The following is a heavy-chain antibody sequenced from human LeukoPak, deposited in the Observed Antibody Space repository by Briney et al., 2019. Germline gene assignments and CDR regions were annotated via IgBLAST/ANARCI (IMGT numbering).Heavy chain of an antibody. CDR3: AREGDYYDSSGYYFNWFDP. J-gene: IGHJ5*02. Sequence: NPSETLSLTCSVSGDSVSSTAYYWGWIRQPPGKGLEWIASNLYSVKSYYNPSLKSRVTISVDRSKNQFSLKLSSVTAADTAVYYCAREGDYYDSSGYYFNWFDPWGQGTLVTVSS. CDR1: GDSVSSTAYY. CDR2: NLYSVKS. V-gene: IGHV4-39*07. D-gene: IGHD3-22*01.